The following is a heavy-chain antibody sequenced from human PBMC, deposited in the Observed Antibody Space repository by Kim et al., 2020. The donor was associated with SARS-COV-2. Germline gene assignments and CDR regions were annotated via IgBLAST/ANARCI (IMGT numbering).Heavy chain of an antibody. J-gene: IGHJ4*02. D-gene: IGHD6-13*01. CDR1: GGSISSYY. Sequence: SETLSLTCTVSGGSISSYYWSWIRQPPGKGLEWIGYIYYSGSTNYNPSLKSRVTISVDTSKNQFSLKLSSVTAADTAVYYCARAPPYIAAAGFDRALAWEGLDYWGQGTLVTVSS. V-gene: IGHV4-59*01. CDR2: IYYSGST. CDR3: ARAPPYIAAAGFDRALAWEGLDY.